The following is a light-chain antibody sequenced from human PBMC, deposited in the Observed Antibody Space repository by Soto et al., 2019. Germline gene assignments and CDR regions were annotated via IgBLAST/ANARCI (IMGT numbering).Light chain of an antibody. J-gene: IGKJ2*01. CDR1: RSVYSN. CDR2: GAS. Sequence: IEMTQSPATLSMSPGERATVSCRASRSVYSNLAWYQQRPGQPPRLLMYGASTRAAGTPVRLSGSASGTEFTLTISSLQPEDYAIYFCQQYHNWPMYTFGQGTKVEIK. V-gene: IGKV3-15*01. CDR3: QQYHNWPMYT.